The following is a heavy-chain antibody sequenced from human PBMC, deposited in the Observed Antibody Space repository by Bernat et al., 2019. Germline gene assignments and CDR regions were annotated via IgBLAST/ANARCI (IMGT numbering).Heavy chain of an antibody. CDR3: ARGGGAFDI. Sequence: QVQLVESGGGVVQSGRSLRLSCAASGFTFSDYGMHWVRQAPGKGLESMAVISYDGSYKHYADSVQGRFTISRDSSKNTLFLQMNSLRAEDTAVYYCARGGGAFDIWGQGTMVTVSS. V-gene: IGHV3-30*03. J-gene: IGHJ3*02. CDR1: GFTFSDYG. CDR2: ISYDGSYK.